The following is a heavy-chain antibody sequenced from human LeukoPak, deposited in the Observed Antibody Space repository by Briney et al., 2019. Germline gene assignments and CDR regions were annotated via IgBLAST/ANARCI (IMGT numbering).Heavy chain of an antibody. CDR2: IYYSGST. Sequence: PSETLSLTCTVSGGSISSYYWSWIRQPPGKGLEWIGYIYYSGSTNYNPSLESRVTISVDTSKNQFSLKLSSVTAADTAVYYCARQTYDSSGSPYFDYWGQGTLVTVSS. D-gene: IGHD3-22*01. V-gene: IGHV4-59*08. CDR3: ARQTYDSSGSPYFDY. J-gene: IGHJ4*02. CDR1: GGSISSYY.